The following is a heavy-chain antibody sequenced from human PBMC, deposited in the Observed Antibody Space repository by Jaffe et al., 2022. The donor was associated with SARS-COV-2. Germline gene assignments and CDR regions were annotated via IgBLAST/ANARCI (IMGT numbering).Heavy chain of an antibody. CDR3: AKGDKNTGWFN. Sequence: EEQLLESGGGLVQPGGSLRLSCVASGLSFNSHAMSWVRQAPGKGLEWISVINPGGSSTGYADSVKGRFTISRDNSQNTLDLQMNSLGAADTAVYYCAKGDKNTGWFNWGQGALVSVSS. J-gene: IGHJ4*02. V-gene: IGHV3-23*01. D-gene: IGHD6-19*01. CDR2: INPGGSST. CDR1: GLSFNSHA.